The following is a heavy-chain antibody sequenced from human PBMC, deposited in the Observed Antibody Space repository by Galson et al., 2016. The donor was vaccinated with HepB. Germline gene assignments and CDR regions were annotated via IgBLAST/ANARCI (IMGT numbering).Heavy chain of an antibody. D-gene: IGHD3-10*01. V-gene: IGHV3-48*02. J-gene: IGHJ4*02. CDR2: ISSSSSTI. Sequence: SLRLSCAASGFIFSSYSMNWVRQAPGKGLEWVSYISSSSSTINYADSVKGRFTISRDNAKNSLYLHMNSLRDEDTAVYYCAREGPWVSYYPHFDFWGQGTLVTVSS. CDR3: AREGPWVSYYPHFDF. CDR1: GFIFSSYS.